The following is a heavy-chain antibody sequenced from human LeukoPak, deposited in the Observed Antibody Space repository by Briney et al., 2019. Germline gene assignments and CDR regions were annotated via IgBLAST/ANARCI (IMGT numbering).Heavy chain of an antibody. D-gene: IGHD6-6*01. V-gene: IGHV3-23*01. CDR1: GFTFSSYA. J-gene: IGHJ4*02. Sequence: GGSLRLSCAASGFTFSSYAMSWVRQAPGKGLEWVSAISGSGGSTYYADSVKGRFTISRDNSKNTLYLQMNSLRAEATAVYYCASHSSSKRYYFDYWGQGTLVIVSS. CDR2: ISGSGGST. CDR3: ASHSSSKRYYFDY.